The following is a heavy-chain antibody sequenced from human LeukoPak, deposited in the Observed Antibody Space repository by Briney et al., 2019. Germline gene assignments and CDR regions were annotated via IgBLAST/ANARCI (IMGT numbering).Heavy chain of an antibody. J-gene: IGHJ4*02. CDR3: ARHNRGLGQLGSYLKTEVDY. V-gene: IGHV4-39*01. D-gene: IGHD3-16*02. CDR1: AGSISSSSYY. CDR2: IYYSGTT. Sequence: SETLSLTCTVSAGSISSSSYYWGWIRQPPGKGLEWIGSIYYSGTTYYNLSLKSRVTISVDTSKNQFSLEVTSVTATDTAVYYCARHNRGLGQLGSYLKTEVDYWGQGTLVTVSS.